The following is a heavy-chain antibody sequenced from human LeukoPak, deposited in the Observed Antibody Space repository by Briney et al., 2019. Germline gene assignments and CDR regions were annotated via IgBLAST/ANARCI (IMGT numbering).Heavy chain of an antibody. D-gene: IGHD3-22*01. V-gene: IGHV4-39*07. J-gene: IGHJ4*02. Sequence: SETLSLTCTVSGGSISSSSYYWGWIRQPPGKGLEWIGSIYYSGSTYYNPSLKSRVTISVDTSKNQFSLKLSSVTAADTAVYYCARDRYYYDSSGYSPHTYYFDYWGQGTLVTVSS. CDR2: IYYSGST. CDR1: GGSISSSSYY. CDR3: ARDRYYYDSSGYSPHTYYFDY.